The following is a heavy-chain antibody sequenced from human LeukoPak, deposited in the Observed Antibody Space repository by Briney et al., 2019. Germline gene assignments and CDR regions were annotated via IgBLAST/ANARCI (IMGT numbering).Heavy chain of an antibody. CDR1: GGSISSSSYY. J-gene: IGHJ4*02. D-gene: IGHD6-19*01. V-gene: IGHV4-39*07. Sequence: KPSETLSLTCTVSGGSISSSSYYWDWIRQPPGKGLEWVATIYYSGSTYYNPSLESRVTMSVDTSKNQFSLKLKSVTAADTAVYYCARDPASGWYGFDNWGQGTLVTVSS. CDR3: ARDPASGWYGFDN. CDR2: IYYSGST.